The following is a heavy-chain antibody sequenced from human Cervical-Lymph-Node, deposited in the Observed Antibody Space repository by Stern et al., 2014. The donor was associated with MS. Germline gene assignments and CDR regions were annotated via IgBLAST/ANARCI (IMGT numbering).Heavy chain of an antibody. D-gene: IGHD6-19*01. J-gene: IGHJ6*02. Sequence: VQLVESGAEVKKPGASVKVSCKASGYTFTSYAMHWVRQAPGQRLEWMGWINAGNGNTKYSQKLQGRVTITRDTSASTAYMELSSLRSEDTAVYYCARGGSGSSNRFMDVWGQGTTVTVSS. CDR3: ARGGSGSSNRFMDV. CDR2: INAGNGNT. CDR1: GYTFTSYA. V-gene: IGHV1-3*01.